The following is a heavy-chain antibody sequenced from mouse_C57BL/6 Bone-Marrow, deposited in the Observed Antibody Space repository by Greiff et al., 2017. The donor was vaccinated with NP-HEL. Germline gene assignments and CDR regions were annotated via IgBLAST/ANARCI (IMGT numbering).Heavy chain of an antibody. V-gene: IGHV1-82*01. CDR2: IYPGDGDT. CDR1: GYALSSSW. CDR3: ARDDEYFDV. J-gene: IGHJ1*03. Sequence: QVQLQQSGPELVKPGASVKISCKASGYALSSSWMNWVKQRPGKGLEWIGRIYPGDGDTNYNGKFKGKATLTADKSSSTAYMQLSSLTSEDSAVYCCARDDEYFDVWGTGTTVTVSS.